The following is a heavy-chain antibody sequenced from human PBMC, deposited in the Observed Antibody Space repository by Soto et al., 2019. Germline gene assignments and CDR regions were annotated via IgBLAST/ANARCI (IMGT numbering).Heavy chain of an antibody. CDR2: INPYSGGA. D-gene: IGHD2-21*01. J-gene: IGHJ3*02. V-gene: IGHV1-2*02. CDR1: GYTFTDYF. CDR3: ARLMHYSHSGGSSHSGFDM. Sequence: QVQLVQSGAEVKKPGASVKVSCEASGYTFTDYFIHWVRQAPGQGLEWIGWINPYSGGADLSQKFQVRVTMTRETSISTPYMEVSSLRSDDTAVFYCARLMHYSHSGGSSHSGFDMWGQGTLVTVSS.